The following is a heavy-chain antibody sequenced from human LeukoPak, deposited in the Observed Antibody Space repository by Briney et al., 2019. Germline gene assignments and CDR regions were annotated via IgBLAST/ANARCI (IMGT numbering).Heavy chain of an antibody. V-gene: IGHV4-39*07. D-gene: IGHD6-19*01. CDR2: IYYSGST. CDR3: ARDAGSGWYSEDY. J-gene: IGHJ4*02. CDR1: GGSISSSSYY. Sequence: SETLSLTCTVSGGSISSSSYYWGWIRQPPGKGLEWIGSIYYSGSTYYNPSLKSRVTISVDTSKNQFSLKLSSVTAADTAVYYCARDAGSGWYSEDYWGQGTLVTVSS.